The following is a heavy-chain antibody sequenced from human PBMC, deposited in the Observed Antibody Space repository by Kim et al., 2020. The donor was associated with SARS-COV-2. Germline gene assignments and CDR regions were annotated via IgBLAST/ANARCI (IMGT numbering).Heavy chain of an antibody. CDR1: GGSISSSSYY. J-gene: IGHJ6*02. Sequence: SETLSLTCTVSGGSISSSSYYWGWIRQPPGKGLEWIGSIYYSGSTYYNPSLKSRVTISVDTSKNQFSLKLSSVTAADTAVYYCARLRGYYYGSGSYSHYYGMDVWGQGTTVTVSS. CDR2: IYYSGST. V-gene: IGHV4-39*01. CDR3: ARLRGYYYGSGSYSHYYGMDV. D-gene: IGHD3-10*01.